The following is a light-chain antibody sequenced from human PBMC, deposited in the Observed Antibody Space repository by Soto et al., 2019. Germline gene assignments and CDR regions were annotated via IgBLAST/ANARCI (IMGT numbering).Light chain of an antibody. CDR2: AAS. CDR1: QSISSY. CDR3: QQSYSTPYT. V-gene: IGKV1-39*01. J-gene: IGKJ2*01. Sequence: DIQMTQSPASLSASVGDRVTITCRASQSISSYLNWYQQKPGKAPKLLIYAASSLQSGVPSRFSGSGSGTDFTLTISSLQPEDFETYYCQQSYSTPYTFGQGTKLAIK.